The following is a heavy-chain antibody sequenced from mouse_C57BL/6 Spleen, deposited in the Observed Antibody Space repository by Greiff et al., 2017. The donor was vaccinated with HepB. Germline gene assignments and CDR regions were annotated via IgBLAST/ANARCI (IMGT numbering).Heavy chain of an antibody. Sequence: DVMLVESGEGLVKPGGSLKLSCAASGFTFSSYAMSWVRQTPEKRLEWVAYISSGGDYIYYADTVKGRFTISRDNARNTLYLQMSSLKSEDTAMYYCTRERGSSFLYAMDYWGQGTSVTVSS. CDR2: ISSGGDYI. CDR3: TRERGSSFLYAMDY. J-gene: IGHJ4*01. D-gene: IGHD1-1*01. CDR1: GFTFSSYA. V-gene: IGHV5-9-1*02.